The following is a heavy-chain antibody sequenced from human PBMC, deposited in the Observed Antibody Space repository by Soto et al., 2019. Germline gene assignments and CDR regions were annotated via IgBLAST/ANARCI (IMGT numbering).Heavy chain of an antibody. D-gene: IGHD3-10*01. V-gene: IGHV4-59*01. Sequence: SETLSLTCTVSGGSISSYYWSWIRQPPGKGLEWIGYIYYSGSTNYNPSLKSPVTISVDTSKNQFSLKLSSVTAADTVEYYCARAGWESSQACELWFGEFHFDYWGQGTLVTVSS. CDR1: GGSISSYY. J-gene: IGHJ4*02. CDR2: IYYSGST. CDR3: ARAGWESSQACELWFGEFHFDY.